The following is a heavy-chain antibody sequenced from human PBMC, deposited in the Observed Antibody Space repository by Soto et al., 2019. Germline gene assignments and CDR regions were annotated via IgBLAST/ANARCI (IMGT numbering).Heavy chain of an antibody. Sequence: ASVKVSCKASGYTFTSYAMNWVRQAPGQGLEWMGWINTNTGNPTYAQGFTGRFVFSLDTSVSTAYLQICSLKAEDTAVYYCARDFADYDILTGSNWFDPWGQGTLVTVSS. V-gene: IGHV7-4-1*01. CDR2: INTNTGNP. CDR3: ARDFADYDILTGSNWFDP. J-gene: IGHJ5*02. CDR1: GYTFTSYA. D-gene: IGHD3-9*01.